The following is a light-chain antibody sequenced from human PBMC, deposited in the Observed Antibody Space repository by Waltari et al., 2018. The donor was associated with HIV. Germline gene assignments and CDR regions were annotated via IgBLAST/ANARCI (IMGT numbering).Light chain of an antibody. CDR2: KNN. CDR1: RSNIGSNA. V-gene: IGLV1-44*01. CDR3: AAWDDDLDAGL. J-gene: IGLJ2*01. Sequence: HSALTQPPSASGTPGQRVTISCSGGRSNIGSNAVSWFHHVPGTAPKLLIYKNNQRRPGVGDQFSGCKSGTSASRAISGRQYEEEADYYCAAWDDDLDAGLFGGGTKLTVL.